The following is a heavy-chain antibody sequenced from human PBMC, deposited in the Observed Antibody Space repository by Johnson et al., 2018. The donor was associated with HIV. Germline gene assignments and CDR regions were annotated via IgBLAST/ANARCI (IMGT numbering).Heavy chain of an antibody. CDR3: ARGDSSGWDAFDI. CDR2: IYSGGST. V-gene: IGHV3-66*02. J-gene: IGHJ3*02. CDR1: GFTVSSNY. Sequence: EVQLVESGGGLVQPGGSLRLSCEASGFTVSSNYMSWVRQAPGKGLEWVSVIYSGGSTYYADSVKGRFTISRDNSKNTLYLQMNSLRAEDTAVYYCARGDSSGWDAFDIWGQGTMVTVSS. D-gene: IGHD6-19*01.